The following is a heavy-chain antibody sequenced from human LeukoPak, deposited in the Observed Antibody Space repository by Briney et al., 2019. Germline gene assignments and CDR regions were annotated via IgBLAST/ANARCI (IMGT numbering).Heavy chain of an antibody. CDR3: AREAPTPGYSYESDY. V-gene: IGHV3-21*01. J-gene: IGHJ4*02. CDR2: ISSSSSYI. CDR1: GFTFSSYS. Sequence: GGSLRLSCAASGFTFSSYSMNWVRQAPGKGLEWVSSISSSSSYIYYADSVKGRFTISRDNAKNSLYLQMNSLRAEDTAVYYCAREAPTPGYSYESDYWGQGTLVTVSS. D-gene: IGHD5-18*01.